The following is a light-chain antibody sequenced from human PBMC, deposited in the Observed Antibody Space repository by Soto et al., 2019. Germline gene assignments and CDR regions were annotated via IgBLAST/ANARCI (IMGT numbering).Light chain of an antibody. J-gene: IGKJ1*01. CDR1: QSIGSN. V-gene: IGKV1-39*01. CDR3: QQSYSTPRT. Sequence: DIQMTQSPSSLSASVGDRVSISCRASQSIGSNICWYQQKPGKAPDLLIYTASNLQIGVPSRFSGSGSGTDFTLTISSLQPEDFATYYCQQSYSTPRTFGQGTKVDIK. CDR2: TAS.